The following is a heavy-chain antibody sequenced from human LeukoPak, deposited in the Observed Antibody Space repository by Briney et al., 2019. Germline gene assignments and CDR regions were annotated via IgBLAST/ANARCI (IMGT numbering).Heavy chain of an antibody. J-gene: IGHJ4*02. Sequence: GGSLRLSCAASGFIFSTYTMTWVRQAPGKGLEWVSAISGNSGSTYYADSVKGRFTIFRDNSRNTRYLQMNSLRADDTAVYYCAKGQYYFDYWGQGTLVAVSS. CDR2: ISGNSGST. V-gene: IGHV3-23*01. CDR1: GFIFSTYT. CDR3: AKGQYYFDY. D-gene: IGHD4-11*01.